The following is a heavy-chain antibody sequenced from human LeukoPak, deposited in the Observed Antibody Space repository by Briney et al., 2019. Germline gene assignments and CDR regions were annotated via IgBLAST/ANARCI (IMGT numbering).Heavy chain of an antibody. J-gene: IGHJ4*02. D-gene: IGHD3-22*01. V-gene: IGHV3-21*01. CDR2: ISGSSSYI. Sequence: GGSLRLSCAASGFTFSSDSMNWVRQAPGKGLEWVSSISGSSSYIYYADSVKGRFTISRDNAKNSLYLQMNSLRAEDTAVYYCAKYSSGYYSGYFDYWGQGTLVTVSS. CDR1: GFTFSSDS. CDR3: AKYSSGYYSGYFDY.